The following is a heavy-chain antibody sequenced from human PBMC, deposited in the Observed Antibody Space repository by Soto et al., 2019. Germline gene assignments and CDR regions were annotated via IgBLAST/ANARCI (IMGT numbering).Heavy chain of an antibody. Sequence: GTSVKVSCKASGYTFTSYGISWVRQAPGQGLEWMRWISAYNGNTNYAQKLQGRVTMTTDTSTSTAYMELRSLRSHDTAVYYWARAEAAGTGWFDPWGQGTLVTVSS. V-gene: IGHV1-18*04. CDR1: GYTFTSYG. J-gene: IGHJ5*02. CDR3: ARAEAAGTGWFDP. CDR2: ISAYNGNT. D-gene: IGHD6-13*01.